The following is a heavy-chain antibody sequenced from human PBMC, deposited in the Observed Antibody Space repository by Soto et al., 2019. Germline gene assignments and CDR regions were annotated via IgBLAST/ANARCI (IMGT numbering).Heavy chain of an antibody. D-gene: IGHD2-15*01. CDR3: ARVRKSCSGGSCYSHYYYGMDV. CDR2: INPNSGGT. V-gene: IGHV1-2*04. CDR1: GYTFTGYY. Sequence: GASVKVSCKASGYTFTGYYMHWVRQAPGRGLEWMGWINPNSGGTNYAQKFQGWVTMTRDTSISTAYMELSRLRSDDTAVYYCARVRKSCSGGSCYSHYYYGMDVWGQGTTVTVSS. J-gene: IGHJ6*02.